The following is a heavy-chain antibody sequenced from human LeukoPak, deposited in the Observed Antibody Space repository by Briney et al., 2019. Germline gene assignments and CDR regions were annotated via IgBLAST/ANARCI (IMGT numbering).Heavy chain of an antibody. Sequence: SSETLSLTCAVYGGTFSGYYWSWIRQAPGKGLEWIGEINHSGSTNYNPSLKSRVTISVDTSNNQFSLKLSSVTAADTAVYSCARGWRGYCSSTSCQPYNWFDPWGQGTLVTVSS. CDR1: GGTFSGYY. CDR3: ARGWRGYCSSTSCQPYNWFDP. CDR2: INHSGST. V-gene: IGHV4-34*01. D-gene: IGHD2-2*01. J-gene: IGHJ5*02.